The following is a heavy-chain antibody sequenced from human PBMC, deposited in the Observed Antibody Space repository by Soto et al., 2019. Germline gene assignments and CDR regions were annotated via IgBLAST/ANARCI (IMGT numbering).Heavy chain of an antibody. CDR3: ASLHYYYYYMDV. V-gene: IGHV1-18*01. CDR2: ISAYNGNT. J-gene: IGHJ6*03. CDR1: GYTFTSYD. Sequence: ASVKVSCKASGYTFTSYDLNWVRQAPGQGLEWMGWISAYNGNTNYAQKLQGRVTMTTDTSTSTAYMELRSLRFDDTAVYYCASLHYYYYYMDVWGKGTTVTVSS.